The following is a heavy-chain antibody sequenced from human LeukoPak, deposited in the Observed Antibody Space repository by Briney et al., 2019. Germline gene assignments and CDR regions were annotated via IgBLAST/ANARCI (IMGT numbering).Heavy chain of an antibody. Sequence: GGSLRLSCAASGFTFSSYWMHWVRQAPGKGLVWVSRISTDGSSTSYADSVKGRFTIPRDNAKHTLYLQMNSLRAEDTAVYYCARDFLHLGGWGQGTMVTVSS. CDR1: GFTFSSYW. D-gene: IGHD3-16*01. V-gene: IGHV3-74*01. CDR3: ARDFLHLGG. CDR2: ISTDGSST. J-gene: IGHJ3*01.